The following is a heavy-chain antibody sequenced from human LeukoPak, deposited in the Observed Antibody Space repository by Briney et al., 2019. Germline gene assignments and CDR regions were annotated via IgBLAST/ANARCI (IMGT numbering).Heavy chain of an antibody. Sequence: KASETLSLTCTVSGGSITGYYWSWIRQPPGKGLEWIGYVYYSGSTTYNPSLRSRVTISVDTSKNQFSLKVTSVTAADTAVYYCARYGGSPAPYYDYWGRGTLVTASS. CDR2: VYYSGST. CDR3: ARYGGSPAPYYDY. CDR1: GGSITGYY. V-gene: IGHV4-59*08. J-gene: IGHJ4*02. D-gene: IGHD6-6*01.